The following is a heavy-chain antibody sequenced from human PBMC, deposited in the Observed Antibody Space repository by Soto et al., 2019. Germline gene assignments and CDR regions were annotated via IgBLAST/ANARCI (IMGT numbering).Heavy chain of an antibody. CDR1: GFTFSRYN. CDR3: ARESGYGGTFEY. Sequence: PGGSLRLSCAASGFTFSRYNMNWVRQAPGKGLEWIAYISTRSTTIYYADSVKGRFTVSRDNAKNSLYVQMDSLRSDDTAVYYCARESGYGGTFEYWGQGTLVTVSS. J-gene: IGHJ4*02. V-gene: IGHV3-48*01. CDR2: ISTRSTTI. D-gene: IGHD5-12*01.